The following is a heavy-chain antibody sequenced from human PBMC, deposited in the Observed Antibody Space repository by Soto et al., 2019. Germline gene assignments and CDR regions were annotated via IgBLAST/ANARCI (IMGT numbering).Heavy chain of an antibody. CDR3: AGDGLIFGVVIEGYGYFDL. D-gene: IGHD3-3*01. V-gene: IGHV1-18*01. CDR1: GYTFTSYG. CDR2: ISAYNGTT. J-gene: IGHJ2*01. Sequence: QVQLVQSGAEVKKPGASVKVSCKASGYTFTSYGISWVRQAPGQGLEWMGWISAYNGTTNYAQKLQGRVTMTTDTTTSTASMELRSLRSVDTAVYYCAGDGLIFGVVIEGYGYFDLWGRGTLVTVSA.